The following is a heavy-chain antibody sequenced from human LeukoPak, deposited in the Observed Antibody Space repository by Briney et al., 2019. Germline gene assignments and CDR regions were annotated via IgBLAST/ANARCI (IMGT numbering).Heavy chain of an antibody. D-gene: IGHD3-3*01. V-gene: IGHV3-33*05. CDR1: GFTFSSYG. CDR2: ISYDGREE. CDR3: TSLLGEDYEFWRAQGWFDP. Sequence: GGSLRLSCAASGFTFSSYGMHWVRQAPGKGLEWIGFISYDGREEYYVESVKGRFTMSRDNSRKMVFLQMDNLRPEDTAVYYCTSLLGEDYEFWRAQGWFDPWGQGTQVTVSS. J-gene: IGHJ5*02.